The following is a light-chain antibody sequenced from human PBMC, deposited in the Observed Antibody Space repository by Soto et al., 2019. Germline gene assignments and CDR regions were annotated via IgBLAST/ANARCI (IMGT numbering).Light chain of an antibody. V-gene: IGKV1-5*01. CDR1: QSISSW. Sequence: DIQMTQSPSTLSASVGDRVTSTCRASQSISSWLAWYQQKPGKAPKLLIYDASSLESGVPSRFSGSGSGTEFTLTISRLEPEDFAVYYCQHYITSLTTFGQGTKVDIK. CDR3: QHYITSLTT. CDR2: DAS. J-gene: IGKJ1*01.